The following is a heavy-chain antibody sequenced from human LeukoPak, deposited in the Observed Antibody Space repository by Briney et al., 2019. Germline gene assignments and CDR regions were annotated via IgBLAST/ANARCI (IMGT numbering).Heavy chain of an antibody. CDR2: LYSGGST. D-gene: IGHD1-26*01. CDR3: ARDRVPSSTWWEDYYYGMDV. V-gene: IGHV3-53*01. J-gene: IGHJ6*02. CDR1: GGTFSSYA. Sequence: SCKASGGTFSSYAISWVRQAPGKGLEWVSVLYSGGSTYYADSVKGRFTISRDNSKNTLYLQMNSLRAEDTAVYYCARDRVPSSTWWEDYYYGMDVWGQGTTVTVSS.